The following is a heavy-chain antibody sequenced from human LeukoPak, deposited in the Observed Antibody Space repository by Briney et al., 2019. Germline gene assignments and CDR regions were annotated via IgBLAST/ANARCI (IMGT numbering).Heavy chain of an antibody. CDR3: AKDIAAAGTDYFDY. J-gene: IGHJ4*02. Sequence: GGSLGLSCAASGFTFDDYAMHWVRQAPGKGLEWVSGISWNSGSIGYADSVKGRFTISRDNAKNSLYLQMNSLRAEDTALYYCAKDIAAAGTDYFDYWGQGTLVTVSS. D-gene: IGHD6-13*01. CDR2: ISWNSGSI. CDR1: GFTFDDYA. V-gene: IGHV3-9*01.